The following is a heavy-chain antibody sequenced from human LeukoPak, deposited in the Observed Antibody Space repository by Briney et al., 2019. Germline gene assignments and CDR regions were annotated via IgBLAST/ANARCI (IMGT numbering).Heavy chain of an antibody. CDR1: GYSFTSYW. D-gene: IGHD2-21*02. V-gene: IGHV5-51*01. J-gene: IGHJ3*02. CDR2: IYPCYSDT. CDR3: AGQGPPYCGGDCYAFDI. Sequence: GESLKISCKGSGYSFTSYWIGRVRQMPGKGLERMGIIYPCYSDTRYSPSFQGQVTISADKSISTAYLQWSSLKASDTAMYYCAGQGPPYCGGDCYAFDIWGQGTMVTVSS.